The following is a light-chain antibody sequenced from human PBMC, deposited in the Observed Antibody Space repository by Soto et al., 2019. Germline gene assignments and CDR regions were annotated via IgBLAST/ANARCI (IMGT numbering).Light chain of an antibody. Sequence: EVMLIQSPATLSMSPGERATLSCRASETVATNLAWYQQKPGQAPRLLISGASTRAAGISDRFRGGGSGTEFTLTITSLRSEDFAVYYCQHYNNWPLTFGGGTKVDIK. CDR3: QHYNNWPLT. CDR2: GAS. CDR1: ETVATN. J-gene: IGKJ4*01. V-gene: IGKV3-15*01.